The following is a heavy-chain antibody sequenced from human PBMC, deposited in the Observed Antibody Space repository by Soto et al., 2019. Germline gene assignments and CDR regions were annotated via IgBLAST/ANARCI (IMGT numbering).Heavy chain of an antibody. D-gene: IGHD3-3*01. J-gene: IGHJ4*02. V-gene: IGHV1-2*02. CDR3: ALEMSTITYFHY. Sequence: QVHLVQSGAEVKKPGASVIVSCKASGYTFTDHSLHWVRQAPGQGLEWMGWINPHSGVTVSAENFEGRVTMTRDTSINTAYMEMGWLTSDDTAMYYCALEMSTITYFHYWGQGTLLTVSS. CDR1: GYTFTDHS. CDR2: INPHSGVT.